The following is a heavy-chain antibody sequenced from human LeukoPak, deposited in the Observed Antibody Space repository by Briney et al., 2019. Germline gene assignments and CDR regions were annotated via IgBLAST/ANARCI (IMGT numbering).Heavy chain of an antibody. CDR3: AKGMYYYGSGSYYPFDP. CDR2: ISGSGGST. CDR1: GFTFSSYA. Sequence: GGSLRLSCAASGFTFSSYAMSWVRQAPGKGLEWVSAISGSGGSTYYADSVKGRFTISRDNSKNTLYLQMNSLRAEDTAVYYCAKGMYYYGSGSYYPFDPWGQGTLVTVSS. J-gene: IGHJ5*02. V-gene: IGHV3-23*01. D-gene: IGHD3-10*01.